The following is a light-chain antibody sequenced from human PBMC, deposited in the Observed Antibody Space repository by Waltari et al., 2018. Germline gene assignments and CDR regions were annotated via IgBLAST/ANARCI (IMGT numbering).Light chain of an antibody. CDR1: SSDVGYYNF. CDR2: DVT. Sequence: QSALTQPHSVSGSPGQSVTISCTGTSSDVGYYNFVSWYHQHPGKAPKLMIYDVTKRPSGVPDRFSGSKSGNTASLTISGLQAEDEADYYCCSYAGNYIFIFATGTKVTVL. V-gene: IGLV2-11*01. CDR3: CSYAGNYIFI. J-gene: IGLJ1*01.